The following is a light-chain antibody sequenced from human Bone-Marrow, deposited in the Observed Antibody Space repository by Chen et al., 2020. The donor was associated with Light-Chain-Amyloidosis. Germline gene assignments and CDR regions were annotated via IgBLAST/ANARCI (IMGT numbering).Light chain of an antibody. CDR3: SSYTITNPLV. CDR2: EVT. J-gene: IGLJ1*01. Sequence: QSALTQPASVSGSPGQSITISCTGTSSDVGGDNHVSWYQQHPDKAPKLMIYEVTNRPSWVPARFSGSKSDNAASLTISGLHTEDEADYFCSSYTITNPLVFGSGTRVTVL. CDR1: SSDVGGDNH. V-gene: IGLV2-14*01.